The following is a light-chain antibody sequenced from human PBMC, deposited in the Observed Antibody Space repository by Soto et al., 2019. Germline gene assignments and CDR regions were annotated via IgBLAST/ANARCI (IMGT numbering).Light chain of an antibody. J-gene: IGLJ1*01. CDR3: ATWDDSLNGFYA. CDR1: TSNTGSNY. CDR2: RNN. Sequence: QSVLTQPPSASGTPGQGVTISCSGSTSNTGSNYVYWYQQLPGTAPKLLIYRNNQRPSGVPDRFSGSKSGTSASLAISGLRSDDGADYFCATWDDSLNGFYAFGTGTKVTVL. V-gene: IGLV1-47*01.